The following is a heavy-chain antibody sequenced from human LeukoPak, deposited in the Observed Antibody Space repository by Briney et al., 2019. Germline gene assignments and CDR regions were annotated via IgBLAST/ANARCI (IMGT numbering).Heavy chain of an antibody. D-gene: IGHD3-22*01. CDR1: GGSISNYY. CDR3: ARDLGGLYYDSSGTDY. Sequence: SETLSLTCTVSGGSISNYYWSWIRQPPGKGLEWIGRIYGSGSTNYNRSLWGRVTMSVDTSKNQVSLNLSSVTAADTAVYYCARDLGGLYYDSSGTDYWGQGTLVTVSS. J-gene: IGHJ4*02. CDR2: IYGSGST. V-gene: IGHV4-4*07.